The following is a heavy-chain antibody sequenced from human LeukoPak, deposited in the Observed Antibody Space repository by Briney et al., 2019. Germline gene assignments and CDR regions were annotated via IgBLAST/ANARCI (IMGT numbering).Heavy chain of an antibody. J-gene: IGHJ4*02. CDR3: AKYEEMVTIGPHSQLDY. Sequence: GGSLRLLCAASGFTFGNYPMSWVRQAPGKGLEWVSALSDSGGNTFYANSVKGRFTISRDNSKNTLFLQMNSLRAEDTAVYYCAKYEEMVTIGPHSQLDYWGQGTLVTVSP. CDR2: LSDSGGNT. V-gene: IGHV3-23*01. D-gene: IGHD5-24*01. CDR1: GFTFGNYP.